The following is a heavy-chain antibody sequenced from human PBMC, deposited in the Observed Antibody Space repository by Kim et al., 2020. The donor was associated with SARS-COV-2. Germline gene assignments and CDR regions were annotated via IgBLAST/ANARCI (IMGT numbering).Heavy chain of an antibody. D-gene: IGHD3-16*02. CDR2: LSWNSGRI. V-gene: IGHV3-9*01. CDR1: GFTFDDFA. J-gene: IGHJ4*02. CDR3: AKDVGGASYQFDY. Sequence: GGSLRLSCSASGFTFDDFAMHWVRQAPGKGLEWVSGLSWNSGRIEYADSVKGRFTISRDNAKNSIYLEMNSLRVEDTALYFCAKDVGGASYQFDYWSQGTLVTVSS.